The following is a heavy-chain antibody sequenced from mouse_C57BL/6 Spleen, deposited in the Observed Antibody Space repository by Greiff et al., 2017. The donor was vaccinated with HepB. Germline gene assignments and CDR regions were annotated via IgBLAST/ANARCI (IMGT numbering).Heavy chain of an antibody. V-gene: IGHV1-80*01. CDR1: GYAFSSYW. J-gene: IGHJ4*01. Sequence: QVQLKQSGAELVKPGASVKISCKASGYAFSSYWMNWVKQRPGKGLEWIGQIYPGDGDTNYNGKFKGKATLTADKSSSTAYMQLSSLTSADSAVYFCARGDGGYAMDYWGQGTSVTVSS. D-gene: IGHD2-3*01. CDR2: IYPGDGDT. CDR3: ARGDGGYAMDY.